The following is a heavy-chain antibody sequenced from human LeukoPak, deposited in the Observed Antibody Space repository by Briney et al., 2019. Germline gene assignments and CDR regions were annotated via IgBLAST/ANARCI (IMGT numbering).Heavy chain of an antibody. CDR1: GFTDRSNY. CDR3: ARGQYYYDSSGYYHRYYFDY. V-gene: IGHV3-53*01. CDR2: IYRGGSI. J-gene: IGHJ4*02. D-gene: IGHD3-22*01. Sequence: GGSVRLSCAVSGFTDRSNYMSWVREAPGRGLEWVSVIYRGGSIYYADSVKGRFTISRDTSKNTLYLQMNSLRAEDTAVYYCARGQYYYDSSGYYHRYYFDYWGQGTLVTVSS.